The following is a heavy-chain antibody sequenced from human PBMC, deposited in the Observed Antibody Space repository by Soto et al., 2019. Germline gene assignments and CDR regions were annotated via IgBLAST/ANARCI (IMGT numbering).Heavy chain of an antibody. J-gene: IGHJ6*03. CDR1: GFTFSSYS. CDR2: ISSSSSTI. CDR3: ARDGTVTTLYYYYYDMDV. D-gene: IGHD4-4*01. V-gene: IGHV3-48*01. Sequence: PGGSLRLSCAASGFTFSSYSMNWVRQAPGKGLEWVSYISSSSSTIYYADSVKGRFTISRDNAKNSLYLQMNSLRAEDTAVYYCARDGTVTTLYYYYYDMDVWGKGTTVTVSS.